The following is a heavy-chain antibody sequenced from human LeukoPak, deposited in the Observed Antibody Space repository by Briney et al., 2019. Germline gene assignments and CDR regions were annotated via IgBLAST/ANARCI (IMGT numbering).Heavy chain of an antibody. CDR2: IRYDGSNK. CDR1: GFTFGSYG. Sequence: GGSLRLSCAASGFTFGSYGMHWVRQAPGKGLEWVAFIRYDGSNKYYADSVKGRFTISRDNSKNTLYLQMNSLRAEDTAVYYCAKIRSYAIGWYFDYWGQGTLVTVSS. CDR3: AKIRSYAIGWYFDY. D-gene: IGHD2-8*01. V-gene: IGHV3-30*02. J-gene: IGHJ4*02.